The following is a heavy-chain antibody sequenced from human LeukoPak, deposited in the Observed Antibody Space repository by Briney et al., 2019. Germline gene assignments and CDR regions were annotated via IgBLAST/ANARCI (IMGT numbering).Heavy chain of an antibody. V-gene: IGHV3-11*04. Sequence: PGGSLRLSCAASGFTFSDYYVSWIRQAPGKGLEWVSYITTTTYYAASVKGRFTISRDNTNNSLYLQMNSLRAEDTAVYYCARRTGTSGHGFDFWGQGTKVTVS. J-gene: IGHJ3*01. CDR2: ITTTT. CDR1: GFTFSDYY. CDR3: ARRTGTSGHGFDF. D-gene: IGHD3-3*01.